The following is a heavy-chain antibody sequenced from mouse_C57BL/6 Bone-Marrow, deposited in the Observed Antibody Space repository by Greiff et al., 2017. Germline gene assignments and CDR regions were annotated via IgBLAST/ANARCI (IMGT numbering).Heavy chain of an antibody. CDR1: GYTFTSYG. D-gene: IGHD2-3*01. J-gene: IGHJ3*01. CDR2: IYPRSGNT. Sequence: QVHVKQSGAELARPGASVKLSCKASGYTFTSYGISWVKQRTGQGLEWIGEIYPRSGNTYYNEKFKGKATLTADKSSSTAYMELRSLTSEDSAVYFCARSIYDGYYTWFAYWGQGTLVTVSA. CDR3: ARSIYDGYYTWFAY. V-gene: IGHV1-81*01.